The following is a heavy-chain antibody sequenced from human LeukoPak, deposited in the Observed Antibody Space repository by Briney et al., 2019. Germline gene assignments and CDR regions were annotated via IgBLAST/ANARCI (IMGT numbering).Heavy chain of an antibody. J-gene: IGHJ6*02. D-gene: IGHD4-17*01. CDR3: ERHKGGEYYYGMDV. V-gene: IGHV4-59*08. CDR1: GGSISSYY. Sequence: SETLSLTCTVSGGSISSYYWSWIRQPPGKGLEWVGYIYYSGSTNYNPSLKSRVTISAATSKNQFSLKLSSVTAADTAVYYCERHKGGEYYYGMDVWGQGTTVTVSS. CDR2: IYYSGST.